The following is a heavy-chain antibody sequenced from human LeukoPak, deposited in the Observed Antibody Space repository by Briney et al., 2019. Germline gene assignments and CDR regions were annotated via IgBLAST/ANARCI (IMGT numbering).Heavy chain of an antibody. CDR3: ARVAIFGVDLYYMDV. D-gene: IGHD3-3*01. J-gene: IGHJ6*03. V-gene: IGHV1-2*02. CDR2: INPNSGGT. Sequence: ASVKVSCKASGGTFSGYAISWVRQAPGQGLEWMGWINPNSGGTNYAQNFQGRVTMTRDMSISTAYMEVSRLRSDDTAVYYCARVAIFGVDLYYMDVWGKGTTVTVSS. CDR1: GGTFSGYA.